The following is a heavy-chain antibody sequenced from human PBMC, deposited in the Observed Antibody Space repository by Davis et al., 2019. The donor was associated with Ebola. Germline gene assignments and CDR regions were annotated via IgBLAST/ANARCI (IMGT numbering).Heavy chain of an antibody. V-gene: IGHV3-21*01. CDR3: VRDPALVVTGGGWFFGL. CDR2: ISSSSNYI. CDR1: GFTFSSNS. J-gene: IGHJ2*01. Sequence: GESLKISCAASGFTFSSNSMNWVRQAPGGGLEWVSFISSSSNYIYYADSVKGRFTVSRDNAKNSLYLQMNSLRAEDTAVYYCVRDPALVVTGGGWFFGLWGRGTLVTVSS. D-gene: IGHD2-21*02.